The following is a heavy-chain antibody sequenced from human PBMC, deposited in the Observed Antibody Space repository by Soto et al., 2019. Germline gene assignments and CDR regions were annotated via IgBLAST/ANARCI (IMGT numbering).Heavy chain of an antibody. CDR1: GGSFSTYA. V-gene: IGHV1-69*12. CDR3: ARHAGTYDTNDMDV. CDR2: VIPILGTT. D-gene: IGHD1-1*01. J-gene: IGHJ6*02. Sequence: QVQLVQSGAEVKKPGSSVKVSCKASGGSFSTYAISWVRHAPGQGLEWMGGVIPILGTTNNAQKFQGRVTITADDSPGPAHMELARLRSEDTATYYCARHAGTYDTNDMDVWGQGTTVTVSS.